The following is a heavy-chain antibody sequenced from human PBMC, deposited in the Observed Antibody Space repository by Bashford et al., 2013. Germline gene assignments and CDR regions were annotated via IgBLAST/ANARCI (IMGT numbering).Heavy chain of an antibody. Sequence: SETLSLTCTVSGDSISNYYWNWIRQPPGKGLEWIGSISYSGSANYNPSLKSRVTISVDTSKNQVSLTLTSVSDADTAVYYCASQKTVVLTTWGQGTLVTVSS. CDR3: ASQKTVVLTT. CDR1: GDSISNYY. D-gene: IGHD2-2*01. CDR2: ISYSGSA. V-gene: IGHV4-59*08. J-gene: IGHJ5*02.